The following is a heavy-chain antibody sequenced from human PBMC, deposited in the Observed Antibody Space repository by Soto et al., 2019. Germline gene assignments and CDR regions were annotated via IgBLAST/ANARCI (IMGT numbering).Heavy chain of an antibody. V-gene: IGHV3-30-3*01. CDR3: ARATSGWYKDAFDI. CDR1: GFTFSSYA. D-gene: IGHD6-19*01. J-gene: IGHJ3*02. Sequence: SGGSLRLSCAASGFTFSSYAMHWVRQAPGKGLEWVAVISYDGSNKYYADSVKGRFTISRDNSKNTLYLQMNSLRAEDTAVYYCARATSGWYKDAFDIWGQGTMVTVSS. CDR2: ISYDGSNK.